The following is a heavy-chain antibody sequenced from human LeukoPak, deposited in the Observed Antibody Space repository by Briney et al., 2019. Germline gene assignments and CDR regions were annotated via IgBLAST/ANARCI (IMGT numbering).Heavy chain of an antibody. Sequence: ASVKVSCKASGYTFTSYDINWVRQATGQGLEWMGWMNPNSGNTGYAQKFQGRVTIIRNTSISTAYMELSSLRSEDTAVYYCARDTYYYDISGSAFDIWGQGTMVTVSS. J-gene: IGHJ3*02. CDR1: GYTFTSYD. V-gene: IGHV1-8*03. CDR2: MNPNSGNT. CDR3: ARDTYYYDISGSAFDI. D-gene: IGHD3-22*01.